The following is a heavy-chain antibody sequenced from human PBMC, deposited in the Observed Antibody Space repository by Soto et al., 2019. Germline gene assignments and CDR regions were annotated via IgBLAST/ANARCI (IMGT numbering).Heavy chain of an antibody. CDR3: AIQDCTNDVCLEAVVTVGGALES. CDR2: ISSDGTTT. CDR1: GFTFRKFW. D-gene: IGHD2-8*01. V-gene: IGHV3-74*01. J-gene: IGHJ1*01. Sequence: EVQLVQSGGGLAQPGKSLRLSCAASGFTFRKFWMHWVRQVPGKGPVWVSYISSDGTTTDYADSVKGRFTISRDNAKDTLYLQMDSLRAEDTAVYYCAIQDCTNDVCLEAVVTVGGALESWGQGTLVTVSS.